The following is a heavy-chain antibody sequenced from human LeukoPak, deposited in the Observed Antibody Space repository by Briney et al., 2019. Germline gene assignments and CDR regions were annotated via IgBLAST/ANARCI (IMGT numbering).Heavy chain of an antibody. V-gene: IGHV3-33*01. CDR2: IWYDGSNK. Sequence: GRSLRLSCAASGFTFSSYGMHWVRQAPGKGLEWVAVIWYDGSNKYYADSVKGRFTISRDNSKNTLYLQMSSLRAEDTAVYYCARAPYYYDSSGYYYGGFDYWGQGTLVTVSS. D-gene: IGHD3-22*01. CDR3: ARAPYYYDSSGYYYGGFDY. CDR1: GFTFSSYG. J-gene: IGHJ4*02.